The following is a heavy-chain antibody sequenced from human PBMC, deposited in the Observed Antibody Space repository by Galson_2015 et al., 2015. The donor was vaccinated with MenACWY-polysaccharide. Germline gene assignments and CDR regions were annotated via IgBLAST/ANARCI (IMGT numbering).Heavy chain of an antibody. V-gene: IGHV3-48*01. CDR2: SDNSDTTT. J-gene: IGHJ4*02. Sequence: SLRLSCAASGFTLSHYTMIWVRQAPGQGLEWISCSDNSDTTTFHADSVKGRFSVSRDSANTSLYLQMNSLRVEDSAVYYCARVVRRTLLDPGGPSDFWGQGVLVTVSS. D-gene: IGHD2-21*01. CDR3: ARVVRRTLLDPGGPSDF. CDR1: GFTLSHYT.